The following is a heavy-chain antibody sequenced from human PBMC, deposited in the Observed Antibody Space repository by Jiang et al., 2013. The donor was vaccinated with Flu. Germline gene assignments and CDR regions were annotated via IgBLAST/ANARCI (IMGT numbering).Heavy chain of an antibody. Sequence: KVSCKASNYSFSSYGISWVRQAPGQGLEWMGWISPYNGHVNFAQKFQVRLTLIIDKSTSTAYMELGRLRSDDTAVYYCARRMDYYDSSGSANRFDPWGQGTLVTVSS. CDR1: NYSFSSYG. J-gene: IGHJ5*02. CDR3: ARRMDYYDSSGSANRFDP. V-gene: IGHV1-18*01. D-gene: IGHD3-22*01. CDR2: ISPYNGHV.